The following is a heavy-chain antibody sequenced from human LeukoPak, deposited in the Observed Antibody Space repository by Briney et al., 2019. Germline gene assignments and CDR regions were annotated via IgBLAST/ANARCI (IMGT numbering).Heavy chain of an antibody. CDR2: INHSGST. V-gene: IGHV4-34*01. CDR1: GGSFSGYY. Sequence: LETLSLTCAVYGGSFSGYYWSWIRQPPGKGLEWIGEINHSGSTNYNPSLKSRVTISVDTSKNQFSLKLSSVTAADTAVYYCARGSSSWYQFYDYWGQGTLVTVSS. CDR3: ARGSSSWYQFYDY. J-gene: IGHJ4*02. D-gene: IGHD6-13*01.